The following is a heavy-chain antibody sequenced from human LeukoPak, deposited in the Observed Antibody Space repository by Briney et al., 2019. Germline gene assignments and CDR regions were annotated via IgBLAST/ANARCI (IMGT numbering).Heavy chain of an antibody. Sequence: GGSLRLSCVASGFTVSSNYISWVRPAQGQGLEWVSVLYGGGSTYYAHSVKGRFTISRDNSKNTLYLQLNSLRGEDTAVYYCAGGSSNGVAIDATSFDLWGQGTRVIVSS. D-gene: IGHD2-15*01. CDR1: GFTVSSNY. V-gene: IGHV3-66*01. J-gene: IGHJ4*02. CDR2: LYGGGST. CDR3: AGGSSNGVAIDATSFDL.